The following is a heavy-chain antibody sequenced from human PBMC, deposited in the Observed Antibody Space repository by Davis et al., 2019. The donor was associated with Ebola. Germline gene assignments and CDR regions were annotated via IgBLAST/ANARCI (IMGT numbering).Heavy chain of an antibody. D-gene: IGHD6-19*01. CDR3: ARGGWASGMDV. Sequence: SETLSLTCTVSGGSISSGDYYWSWIRQPPGKGLEWIGEINHSGSTNYNPSLKSRVTISVDTSKNQFSLKLSSVTAADTAVYYCARGGWASGMDVWGQGTTVTVSS. CDR1: GGSISSGDYY. J-gene: IGHJ6*02. CDR2: INHSGST. V-gene: IGHV4-39*07.